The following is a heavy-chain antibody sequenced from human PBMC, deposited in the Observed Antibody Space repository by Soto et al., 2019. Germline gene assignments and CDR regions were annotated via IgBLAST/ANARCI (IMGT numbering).Heavy chain of an antibody. CDR2: IYSGGST. Sequence: GGSLRLSCAASGFTVSSNYMSWVRQAPGKGLEWVSVIYSGGSTYYAGSVKGRFTISRDNSKNTLYLQMNSLRAEDTAVYYCASNSGSYLTGDFDYWGQGTLVTVSS. D-gene: IGHD1-26*01. J-gene: IGHJ4*02. CDR3: ASNSGSYLTGDFDY. CDR1: GFTVSSNY. V-gene: IGHV3-53*01.